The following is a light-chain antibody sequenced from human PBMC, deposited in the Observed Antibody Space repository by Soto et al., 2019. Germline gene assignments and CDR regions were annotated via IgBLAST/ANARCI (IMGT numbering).Light chain of an antibody. CDR3: ASYAGAYTFV. Sequence: QSALTQPASVSGSPGQSITISCTGTSSDVGGYDLVSWYQHHPGEAPKLIIFKGTKRPSGVSNRFSASKSGNTASLTISGLQAEDEADYYCASYAGAYTFVFGGGTKLTVL. V-gene: IGLV2-23*03. CDR1: SSDVGGYDL. J-gene: IGLJ2*01. CDR2: KGT.